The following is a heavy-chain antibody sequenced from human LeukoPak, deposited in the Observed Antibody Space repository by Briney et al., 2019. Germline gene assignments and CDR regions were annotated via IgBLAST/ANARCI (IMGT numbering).Heavy chain of an antibody. V-gene: IGHV1-2*02. J-gene: IGHJ4*02. CDR3: VRIYYGPDY. D-gene: IGHD4-17*01. Sequence: ASVKVSCKASGYIFTAHYIHWVRQAPGQGLEWMGWINPNNGVTNYAQKFQGRVTMTRDTSITTAYTELSSLRSGDTAVYYCVRIYYGPDYWGQGTLVTVSS. CDR1: GYIFTAHY. CDR2: INPNNGVT.